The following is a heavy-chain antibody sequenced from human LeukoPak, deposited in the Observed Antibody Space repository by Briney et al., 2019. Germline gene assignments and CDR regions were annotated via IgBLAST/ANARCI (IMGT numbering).Heavy chain of an antibody. CDR3: ARGTMYYYDTSGYSFDY. J-gene: IGHJ4*02. CDR1: GFAVSSNY. Sequence: GGSLRLSCAASGFAVSSNYMSWVRQAPGKGLEWVSVIYSGGSTYYADSVKGRFTISRDNSKNTLYLQMNSLRAEDTAVYYCARGTMYYYDTSGYSFDYWGQGTLVTVSS. V-gene: IGHV3-53*01. D-gene: IGHD3-22*01. CDR2: IYSGGST.